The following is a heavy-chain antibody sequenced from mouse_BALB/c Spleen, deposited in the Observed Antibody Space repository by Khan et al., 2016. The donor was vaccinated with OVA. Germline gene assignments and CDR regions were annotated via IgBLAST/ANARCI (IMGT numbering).Heavy chain of an antibody. CDR1: GYSITSEYA. V-gene: IGHV3-2*02. Sequence: EVQLQESGPGLVKPSQSLSLTCTVTGYSITSEYAWNWIRQFPGNQLEWVGYINYSGNTRFNPFIKSRTTINRDSSKNQFFLQLNSVTTEDTATYYCARKDYYDYDPFPYWSQGTLVTVSA. CDR3: ARKDYYDYDPFPY. J-gene: IGHJ3*01. CDR2: INYSGNT. D-gene: IGHD2-4*01.